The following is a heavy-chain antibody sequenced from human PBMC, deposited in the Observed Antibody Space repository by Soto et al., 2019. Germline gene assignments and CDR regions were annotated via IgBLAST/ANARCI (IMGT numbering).Heavy chain of an antibody. Sequence: QVQLVESGGGVVQPGRSLRLSCAASGFTFSSYAMHWVRQAPGKGLEWVAVISHDGSNKYYADSVKGRFTISRDNSKNTLYRQMNSLRAEDTAVYYCARDIMYSGSYYYYYGMDVWGQGTTVTVSS. CDR2: ISHDGSNK. J-gene: IGHJ6*02. CDR3: ARDIMYSGSYYYYYGMDV. CDR1: GFTFSSYA. D-gene: IGHD1-26*01. V-gene: IGHV3-30-3*01.